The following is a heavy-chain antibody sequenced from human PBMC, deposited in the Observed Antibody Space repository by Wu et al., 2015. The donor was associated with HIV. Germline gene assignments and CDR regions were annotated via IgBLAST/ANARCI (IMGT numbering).Heavy chain of an antibody. D-gene: IGHD3-22*01. CDR1: GFTFTSSA. V-gene: IGHV1-58*02. CDR2: IVVGSGKT. Sequence: QMQLVQSGPEAKKPGTSVKVSCKASGFTFTSSAMQWVRQARGQRLEWIGGIVVGSGKTNYAQKFQERVTISRDMATSTAYMELSSLRFEDTAVYYCAADRGSGYDYWGQGTLVIVSS. J-gene: IGHJ4*02. CDR3: AADRGSGYDY.